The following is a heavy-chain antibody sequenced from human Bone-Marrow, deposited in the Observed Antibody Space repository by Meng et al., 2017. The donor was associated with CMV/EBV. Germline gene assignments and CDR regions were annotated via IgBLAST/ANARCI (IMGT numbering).Heavy chain of an antibody. Sequence: ASVKVSCKASGYTFTSYGISWVRQAPGQGLEWMGWISAYNGNTNYAQKLQGRVTMTTDTSTSTAYMELSSLRSEDTAVYYCARSVCSSTSCYPPMWAFDIWGQGTMVTVSS. CDR3: ARSVCSSTSCYPPMWAFDI. CDR1: GYTFTSYG. V-gene: IGHV1-18*01. D-gene: IGHD2-2*01. J-gene: IGHJ3*02. CDR2: ISAYNGNT.